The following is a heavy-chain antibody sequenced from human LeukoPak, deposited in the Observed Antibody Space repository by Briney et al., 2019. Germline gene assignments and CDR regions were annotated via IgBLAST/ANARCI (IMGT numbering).Heavy chain of an antibody. D-gene: IGHD6-6*01. CDR1: GGSISSHY. CDR2: IYTSGST. V-gene: IGHV4-4*07. J-gene: IGHJ4*02. Sequence: SETLSLTCTVSGGSISSHYWNWIRQPAGKGLEWIGRIYTSGSTNYNPSLKSRVTMSVDTSKNQFSLKLSSVTAADTAVYYCARASIAARQLDYWGQGTLVTVSS. CDR3: ARASIAARQLDY.